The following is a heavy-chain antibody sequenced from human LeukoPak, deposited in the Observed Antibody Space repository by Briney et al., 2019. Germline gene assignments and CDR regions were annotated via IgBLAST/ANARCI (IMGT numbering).Heavy chain of an antibody. CDR3: ASIAAAGTLFDY. Sequence: ASVKVSCKASGYTFTSYYMHWVRQAPGQGLEWMGIINPSGGSTSYAQKFQGRVTMTRDTSTSTVYMELSSLRSEDTAVYYCASIAAAGTLFDYWGQGTLVTVSP. D-gene: IGHD6-13*01. V-gene: IGHV1-46*01. CDR2: INPSGGST. J-gene: IGHJ4*02. CDR1: GYTFTSYY.